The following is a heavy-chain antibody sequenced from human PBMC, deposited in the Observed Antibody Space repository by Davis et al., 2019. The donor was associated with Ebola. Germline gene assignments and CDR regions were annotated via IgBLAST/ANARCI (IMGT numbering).Heavy chain of an antibody. V-gene: IGHV3-7*01. Sequence: GESLKISCAASGFTFSSYWMSWVRQAPGKGLEWVANIKQDGSEKYYVDSVKGRFTISRDNAKNSLYLQMNSLRAEDTAVYYCARDQAAAGLGDIYYYYYGMDVWGQGTTVTVSS. CDR3: ARDQAAAGLGDIYYYYYGMDV. J-gene: IGHJ6*02. CDR2: IKQDGSEK. CDR1: GFTFSSYW. D-gene: IGHD6-13*01.